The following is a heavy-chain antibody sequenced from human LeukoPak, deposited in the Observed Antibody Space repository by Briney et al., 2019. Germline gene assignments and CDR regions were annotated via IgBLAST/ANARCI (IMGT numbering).Heavy chain of an antibody. CDR2: ISRTVTTT. Sequence: GGSLRLSCAASGFTFSRYDLSWVRQAPGKGLECVSTISRTVTTTYYADSVKGRFTISRDNSKNTLYLQMNDLRADDTAVYYCARSGPGGTQPSGYWGQGTLVTVSS. CDR1: GFTFSRYD. J-gene: IGHJ4*02. CDR3: ARSGPGGTQPSGY. D-gene: IGHD2-15*01. V-gene: IGHV3-23*05.